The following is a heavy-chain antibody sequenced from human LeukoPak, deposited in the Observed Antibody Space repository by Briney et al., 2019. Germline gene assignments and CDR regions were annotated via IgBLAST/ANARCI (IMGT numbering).Heavy chain of an antibody. J-gene: IGHJ4*02. V-gene: IGHV4-39*07. CDR2: IYYSGST. CDR3: ARESRYFDWLSNYFDY. Sequence: SETLSLTCTVSDGSINSTNYYWGWIRQPPGKGLEWIGSIYYSGSTYYNSSLKSRVTISVDTSNNQFSLNLSSVTAADTAVYYCARESRYFDWLSNYFDYWGQGTLVTVSS. D-gene: IGHD3-9*01. CDR1: DGSINSTNYY.